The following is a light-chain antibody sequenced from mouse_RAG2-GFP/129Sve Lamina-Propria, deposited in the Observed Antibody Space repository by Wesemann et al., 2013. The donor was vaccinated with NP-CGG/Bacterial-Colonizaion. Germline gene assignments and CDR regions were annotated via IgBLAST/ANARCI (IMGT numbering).Light chain of an antibody. CDR1: QDVSTA. V-gene: IGKV6-23*01. CDR2: SAS. CDR3: QQYSSYRT. J-gene: IGKJ1*01. Sequence: DIVMTQSQKFMSTTVGDRVSITCKASQDVSTAVAWYQQKPGQSPKLLIYSASYRYTGVPDRFTGSGSGTDFTLTISNVQSEDLADYFCQQYSSYRTFGGGTKLEIK.